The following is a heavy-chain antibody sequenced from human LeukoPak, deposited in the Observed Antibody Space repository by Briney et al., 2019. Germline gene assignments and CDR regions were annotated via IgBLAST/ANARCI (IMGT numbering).Heavy chain of an antibody. J-gene: IGHJ4*02. D-gene: IGHD3-22*01. CDR1: GYSFTNYW. V-gene: IGHV5-51*01. Sequence: GESLQISCEGSGYSFTNYWIGWVRQMPGKGLEWMGIIYPGDSDTRYSPSFQGQVTISADKSISTAYLQWSSLKASDTAMYYCARSYYYDSSGYCDYWGQGTLVTVPS. CDR2: IYPGDSDT. CDR3: ARSYYYDSSGYCDY.